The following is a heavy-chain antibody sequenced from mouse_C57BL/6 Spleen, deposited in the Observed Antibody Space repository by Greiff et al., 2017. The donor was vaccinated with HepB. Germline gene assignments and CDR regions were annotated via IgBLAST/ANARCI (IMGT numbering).Heavy chain of an antibody. J-gene: IGHJ2*01. D-gene: IGHD1-1*01. CDR1: GYTFTDYY. Sequence: VQRVESGPELVKPGASVKISCKASGYTFTDYYINWVKQRPGQGLEWIGWIYPGSGNTKYNEKFKGKATLTVDTSSSTAYMQLSSLTSEDSAVYFCARSRGYYGFDYWGQGTTLTVSS. V-gene: IGHV1-84*01. CDR2: IYPGSGNT. CDR3: ARSRGYYGFDY.